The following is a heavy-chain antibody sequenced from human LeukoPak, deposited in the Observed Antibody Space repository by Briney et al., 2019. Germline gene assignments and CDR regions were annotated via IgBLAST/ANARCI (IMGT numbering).Heavy chain of an antibody. CDR3: ARAARTGNYYYYMDV. CDR1: GGSISSYY. V-gene: IGHV4-4*07. D-gene: IGHD3-10*01. Sequence: SETLSLTCTVSGGSISSYYWSRIRQPAGKGLEWIGRIYTSGSTNYNPSLKSRVTMSVDTSKNQFSLKLSSVTAADTAVYYCARAARTGNYYYYMDVWGKGTTVTISS. J-gene: IGHJ6*03. CDR2: IYTSGST.